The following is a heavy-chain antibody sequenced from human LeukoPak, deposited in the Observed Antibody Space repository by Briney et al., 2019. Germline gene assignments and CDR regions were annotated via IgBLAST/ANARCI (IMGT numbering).Heavy chain of an antibody. D-gene: IGHD4-17*01. Sequence: ASVKVSCKASGYTFTGYYMHWVRQAPGQGLGWMGWINPNSGGTNYAQKFQGRVTMTRDTSISTAYMELSRLRSDDTAVYCCARDRYGDYVGSSAFDIWGQGTMVTVSS. J-gene: IGHJ3*02. CDR2: INPNSGGT. CDR1: GYTFTGYY. CDR3: ARDRYGDYVGSSAFDI. V-gene: IGHV1-2*02.